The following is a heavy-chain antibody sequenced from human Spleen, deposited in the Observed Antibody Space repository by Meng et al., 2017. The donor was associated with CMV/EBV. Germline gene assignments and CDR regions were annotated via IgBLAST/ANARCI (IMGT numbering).Heavy chain of an antibody. Sequence: QVQLVEAGGGVVQPGRSLRLSCAASGFTFSSYAMHWVRQAPGKGLEWVAVISYDGSNKYYADSVKGRFTISRDNSKNTLYLQMNSLKPEDTGIYYCGKDDSGTIDYWGQGTLVTVSS. CDR3: GKDDSGTIDY. J-gene: IGHJ4*02. CDR2: ISYDGSNK. V-gene: IGHV3-30-3*02. D-gene: IGHD1-1*01. CDR1: GFTFSSYA.